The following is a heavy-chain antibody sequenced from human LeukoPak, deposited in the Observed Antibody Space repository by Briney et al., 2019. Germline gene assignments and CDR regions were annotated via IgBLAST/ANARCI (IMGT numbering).Heavy chain of an antibody. CDR3: ARIRRGWSQNWDY. CDR2: IKQDGSEK. J-gene: IGHJ4*01. D-gene: IGHD6-19*01. CDR1: GFTCSSYW. Sequence: PGGSLRLSCAASGFTCSSYWMSWVRQAPGRGLEWVANIKQDGSEKYYVDSVKGRFTISRDNAKNSLYLQMNSLRAEDTAVYYCARIRRGWSQNWDYWGHGTLVTVSS. V-gene: IGHV3-7*01.